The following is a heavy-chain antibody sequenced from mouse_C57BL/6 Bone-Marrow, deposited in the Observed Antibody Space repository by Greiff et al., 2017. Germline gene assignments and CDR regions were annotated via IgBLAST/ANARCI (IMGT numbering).Heavy chain of an antibody. V-gene: IGHV2-2*01. J-gene: IGHJ2*01. D-gene: IGHD2-4*01. CDR1: GFSLTSYG. CDR3: AREGLRRGVVYFDY. CDR2: IWSGGST. Sequence: VKLVESGPGLVQPSQSLSITCTVSGFSLTSYGVHWVRQSPGKGLEWLGVIWSGGSTDYNAAFISRLSISKDNSKSQVFFKMNSLQADDTAIYYWAREGLRRGVVYFDYWGQGTTLTVSS.